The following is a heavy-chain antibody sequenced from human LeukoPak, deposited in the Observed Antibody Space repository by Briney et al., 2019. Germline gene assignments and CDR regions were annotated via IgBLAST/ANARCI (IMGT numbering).Heavy chain of an antibody. V-gene: IGHV3-74*01. Sequence: GGSLRLSCAASGFTFSSYWMHWVRQAPGKGLVWVSRINTDGSSTSYADSVKGRFTISRDNAKNTLYLQMNSLRAEDTAVYYCARALRIAAAGYYYYYMDVWGKGTTVTVSS. CDR3: ARALRIAAAGYYYYYMDV. D-gene: IGHD6-13*01. J-gene: IGHJ6*03. CDR2: INTDGSST. CDR1: GFTFSSYW.